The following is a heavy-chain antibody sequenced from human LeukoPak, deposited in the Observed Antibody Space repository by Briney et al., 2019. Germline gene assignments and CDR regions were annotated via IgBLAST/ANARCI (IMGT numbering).Heavy chain of an antibody. CDR1: GGTFSSYA. V-gene: IGHV1-69*06. CDR3: ARCSPGDSSNFYAVLQY. D-gene: IGHD3-22*01. CDR2: IIPVFGTT. Sequence: ASVKVSCKASGGTFSSYAVSWVRLTPGQGLEWLGGIIPVFGTTTYAQKFQAKVTMTADKSTNTAYLEISSLASDDTAVYYCARCSPGDSSNFYAVLQYWGQGTQVTVST. J-gene: IGHJ4*02.